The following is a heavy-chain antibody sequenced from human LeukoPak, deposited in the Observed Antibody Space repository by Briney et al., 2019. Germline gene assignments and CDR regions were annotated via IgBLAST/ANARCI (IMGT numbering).Heavy chain of an antibody. J-gene: IGHJ4*02. CDR2: IYTSGST. CDR3: ARDGSFDY. Sequence: PSETLSLTCTVSGGSISSGSYYWSWIRQPAGKGLEWIGRIYTSGSTNYNPSLKSRVTLSVDTSKNQFSLKLSSVTAADTAVCYCARDGSFDYWGQGTLVTVSS. CDR1: GGSISSGSYY. V-gene: IGHV4-61*02.